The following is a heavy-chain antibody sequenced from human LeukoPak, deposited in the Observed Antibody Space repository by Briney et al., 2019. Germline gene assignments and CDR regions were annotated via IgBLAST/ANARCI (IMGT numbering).Heavy chain of an antibody. J-gene: IGHJ4*02. Sequence: PSQTLSLTCTVSGGSISSGSYYWSWIRQAAGKGVEWIGRIYTGGSTNYNPSLKIRVTISVDTSKNQFSLKLSSVTAADTAVYYCARDKRGGSPYYFDSWGQGTLVTVSS. CDR2: IYTGGST. V-gene: IGHV4-61*02. CDR3: ARDKRGGSPYYFDS. CDR1: GGSISSGSYY. D-gene: IGHD2-15*01.